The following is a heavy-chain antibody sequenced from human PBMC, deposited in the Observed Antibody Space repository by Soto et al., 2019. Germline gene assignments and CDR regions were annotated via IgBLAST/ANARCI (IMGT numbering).Heavy chain of an antibody. J-gene: IGHJ5*02. CDR1: GDSISSGGYY. Sequence: QVQLQESGPGLVKPSQTLSLTCTVSGDSISSGGYYWNWIRQHPGKGLEWIGYIYYSGNTYYNPSLKSRVSISVDPSKNQFSLKLNSVTAADTAVYYCARSVFPWGQGTLVTVSS. CDR2: IYYSGNT. CDR3: ARSVFP. V-gene: IGHV4-31*03.